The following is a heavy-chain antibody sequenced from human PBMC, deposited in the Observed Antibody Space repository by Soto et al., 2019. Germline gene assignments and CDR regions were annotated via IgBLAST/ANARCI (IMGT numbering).Heavy chain of an antibody. V-gene: IGHV3-30*18. CDR2: ISYDGRNK. CDR1: GFTFSSYG. CDR3: AKRLPAGSNISPLDY. J-gene: IGHJ4*02. D-gene: IGHD3-10*01. Sequence: QVQLVESGGGGVVQPGRSLRLSCAASGFTFSSYGMHWVRQAPGKGLEWLAVISYDGRNKFYSESVKGRFTISRDNSKNTLYLQMDSLRAEDTAVYYCAKRLPAGSNISPLDYWGQGTLVTVSS.